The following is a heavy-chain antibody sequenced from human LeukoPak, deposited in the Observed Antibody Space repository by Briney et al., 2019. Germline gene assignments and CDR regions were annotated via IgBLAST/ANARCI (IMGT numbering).Heavy chain of an antibody. Sequence: ASVKVSCKASGYTFTGYYMHWVRQAPGQGLEWMGWINPNSGGTNYAQKFQGRVTMTRDTSISTAYMELSRLRSDDTAVYYCARAAFSRTMIVVIRKGYFDYWGQGTLVTVSS. D-gene: IGHD3-22*01. CDR3: ARAAFSRTMIVVIRKGYFDY. J-gene: IGHJ4*02. CDR2: INPNSGGT. CDR1: GYTFTGYY. V-gene: IGHV1-2*02.